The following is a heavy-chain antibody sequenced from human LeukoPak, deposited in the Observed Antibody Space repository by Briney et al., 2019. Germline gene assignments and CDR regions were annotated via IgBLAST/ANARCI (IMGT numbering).Heavy chain of an antibody. Sequence: TSETLSLTCVVSGGSISRGSYYWNWIRQPAGKGLEWMGRIYNSGSTNYNPSLKSRVTISVDTSRNQLSLQLTSVTAADTAVYYCARAGCSSTSCYNHYYYMDVWGKGTTVTVSS. V-gene: IGHV4-61*02. CDR1: GGSISRGSYY. D-gene: IGHD2-2*02. J-gene: IGHJ6*03. CDR2: IYNSGST. CDR3: ARAGCSSTSCYNHYYYMDV.